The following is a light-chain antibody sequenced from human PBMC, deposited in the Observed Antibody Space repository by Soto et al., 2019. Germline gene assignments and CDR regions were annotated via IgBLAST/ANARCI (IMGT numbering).Light chain of an antibody. V-gene: IGKV3-15*01. CDR1: HIVSSN. J-gene: IGKJ1*01. CDR2: GPS. CDR3: QQSNNWPRT. Sequence: ERVMTQSPATLSVSPGERATLSCRAIHIVSSNLARYQQKPGQAPRLPLSGPSTRPPGIPARFSGTGSRTQFPPTLTSPQSEAFPVHYCQQSNNWPRTSGQGTKADI.